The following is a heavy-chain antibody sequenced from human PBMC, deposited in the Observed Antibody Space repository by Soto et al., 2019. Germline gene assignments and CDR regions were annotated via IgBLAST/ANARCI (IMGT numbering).Heavy chain of an antibody. CDR3: AKAETGITGTTSFDY. V-gene: IGHV3-9*01. CDR2: ISWNSGSI. CDR1: GFTFDDYA. D-gene: IGHD1-7*01. Sequence: EVQLVESGGGLVQPGRSLRLSCAASGFTFDDYAMHWVRQAPGKGLEWVSGISWNSGSIGYADSVKGRFTISRDNAKNSLYLQMNSLRAEDTALYYCAKAETGITGTTSFDYWGQGTLVTVSS. J-gene: IGHJ4*02.